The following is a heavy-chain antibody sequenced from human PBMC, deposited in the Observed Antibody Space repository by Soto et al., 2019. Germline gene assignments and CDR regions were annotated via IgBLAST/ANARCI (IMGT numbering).Heavy chain of an antibody. V-gene: IGHV4-30-4*08. CDR1: GGSISSGGYY. CDR2: IYYSGST. CDR3: ARIDFWSGYKGLRRVNWFDP. D-gene: IGHD3-3*01. J-gene: IGHJ5*02. Sequence: SETLSLTCTVSGGSISSGGYYWSWIRHPPGKGLEWIGYIYYSGSTYYSPSLRSRVTISVDTSKNQFSLKLSSVTAADTAVYYCARIDFWSGYKGLRRVNWFDPWGQGTLVTVSS.